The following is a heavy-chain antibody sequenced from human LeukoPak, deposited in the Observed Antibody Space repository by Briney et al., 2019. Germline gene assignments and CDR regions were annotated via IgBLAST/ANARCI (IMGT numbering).Heavy chain of an antibody. CDR1: GYSISSGYY. V-gene: IGHV4-38-2*01. CDR3: ARLVLDYYYYMDV. Sequence: PSETLSLTCAVSGYSISSGYYWGWIRQPPGKGLEWIGSIYHSGSTYYNPSLKSRVTISEDTSKNQFSLKLSSVTAADTAVYYCARLVLDYYYYMDVWGKGTTVTVSS. CDR2: IYHSGST. J-gene: IGHJ6*03.